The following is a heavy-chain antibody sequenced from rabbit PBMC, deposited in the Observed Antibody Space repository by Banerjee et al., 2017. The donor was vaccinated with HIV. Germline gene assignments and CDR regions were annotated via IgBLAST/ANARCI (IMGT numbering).Heavy chain of an antibody. CDR3: ARSDNAGYGVIDYFNL. V-gene: IGHV1S40*01. CDR2: IYTGSSFST. J-gene: IGHJ4*01. D-gene: IGHD4-2*01. CDR1: GFSFSSSYW. Sequence: QSLEESGGDLVKPGASLTLTCTASGFSFSSSYWIYWVRQAPGKGLEWIACIYTGSSFSTFYTSWAKGRFTISKASSTTVTLQMTSLIAADTATYFCARSDNAGYGVIDYFNLWGQGTLVTVS.